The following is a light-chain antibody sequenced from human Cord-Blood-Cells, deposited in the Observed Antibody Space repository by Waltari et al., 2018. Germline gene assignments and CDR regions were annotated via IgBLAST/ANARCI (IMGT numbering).Light chain of an antibody. CDR2: KDS. V-gene: IGLV3-25*02. J-gene: IGLJ3*02. CDR3: QSADSSGTNWV. CDR1: ALPKQY. Sequence: SYELTQPPSVSVSPGQTARITCSGDALPKQYAYWYQQNAGQAPVLVIYKDSERPSGIPERFSGSSSGTTVTLTISGVQAEDEADYYCQSADSSGTNWVFGGGTKLTVL.